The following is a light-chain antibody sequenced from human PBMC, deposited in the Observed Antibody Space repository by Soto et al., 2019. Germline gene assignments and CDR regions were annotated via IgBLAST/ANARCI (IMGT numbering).Light chain of an antibody. J-gene: IGKJ4*01. CDR2: AAS. Sequence: DIQMTLSPSSLSASVGDRVTITCRASQTISNYVNWYQQELGEAPKLLIHAASSLQGGVPSRFSGSGSGTDFTLTISSLQPEDFATYYCQQTYKIPLTFGGGTKVEI. CDR3: QQTYKIPLT. V-gene: IGKV1-39*01. CDR1: QTISNY.